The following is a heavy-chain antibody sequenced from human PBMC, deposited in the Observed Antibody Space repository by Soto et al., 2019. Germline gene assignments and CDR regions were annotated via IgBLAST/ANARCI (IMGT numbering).Heavy chain of an antibody. CDR1: GFTFSSND. D-gene: IGHD2-2*01. Sequence: GGSLRLSCAASGFTFSSNDMSWVRQAPGKGLEWASSISASGRSLFYADAVKGRFTISRDNSKNTLYLQMSSLTAEDTAVYYCATGTSKLDYWGQGTLVTVS. CDR2: ISASGRSL. V-gene: IGHV3-23*01. CDR3: ATGTSKLDY. J-gene: IGHJ4*02.